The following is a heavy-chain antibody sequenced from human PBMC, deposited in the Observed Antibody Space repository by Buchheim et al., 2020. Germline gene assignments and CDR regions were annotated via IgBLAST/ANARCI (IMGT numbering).Heavy chain of an antibody. V-gene: IGHV3-30*18. D-gene: IGHD5-12*01. CDR3: AKSGYSGLDY. CDR2: ISYDGSNK. CDR1: GFTFSSYG. Sequence: QVQLVESGGGVVQPGRSLRLSCAASGFTFSSYGMHWVRQAPGKGLEWVAVISYDGSNKYYADSVKGRFTISRDNSKNTLYLQMNSLRAEDTAVYYCAKSGYSGLDYWGQGTL. J-gene: IGHJ4*02.